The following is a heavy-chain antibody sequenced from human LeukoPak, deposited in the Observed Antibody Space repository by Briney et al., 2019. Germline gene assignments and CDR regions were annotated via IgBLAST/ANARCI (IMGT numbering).Heavy chain of an antibody. CDR3: ARVSGSYLSAFDI. V-gene: IGHV4-59*01. CDR1: GGSISNYY. CDR2: IHYSGST. J-gene: IGHJ3*02. D-gene: IGHD1-26*01. Sequence: PSETLSLTCTVSGGSISNYYWTWIRQPPGKGLEWIGYIHYSGSTNYNPSLKRRVTISVDTSKNQFSLKLSSVTAADTAVYYCARVSGSYLSAFDIWGQGTMVTVSS.